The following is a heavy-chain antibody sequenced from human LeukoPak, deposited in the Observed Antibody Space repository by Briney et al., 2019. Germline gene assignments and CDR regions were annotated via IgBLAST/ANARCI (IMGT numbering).Heavy chain of an antibody. D-gene: IGHD5-24*01. CDR3: TREDGYNRRFDY. Sequence: PGGSLRLSCTASGFTFGDYPMNWVRLAPGKGLEWLAFISTKRYGETAHYAASVAGRFTLSRDDSNSVAYLQMNVLQTEDTAVYYCTREDGYNRRFDYWGQGTLVTVSS. CDR1: GFTFGDYP. CDR2: ISTKRYGETA. J-gene: IGHJ4*02. V-gene: IGHV3-49*04.